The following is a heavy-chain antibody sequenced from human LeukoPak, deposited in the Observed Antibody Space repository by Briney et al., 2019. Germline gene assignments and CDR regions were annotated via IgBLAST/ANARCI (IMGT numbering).Heavy chain of an antibody. D-gene: IGHD6-19*01. J-gene: IGHJ4*02. V-gene: IGHV4-39*01. Sequence: SETLSLTCTVSGGSISSSSYFWGWIRQPPGKELESIGSIYYSGSTYYSPSLKSRVTISVDTSKNQFSLKLSSVAAADTAVYYCARRGYSSGWYYFDYWGQGTLVTVSS. CDR3: ARRGYSSGWYYFDY. CDR2: IYYSGST. CDR1: GGSISSSSYF.